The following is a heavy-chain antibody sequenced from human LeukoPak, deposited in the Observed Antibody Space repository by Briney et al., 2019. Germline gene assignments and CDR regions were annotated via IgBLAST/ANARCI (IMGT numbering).Heavy chain of an antibody. J-gene: IGHJ6*03. CDR1: DGSISSSSYY. V-gene: IGHV4-39*07. CDR3: AGLGYCSGGSCYYYYYMDV. D-gene: IGHD2-15*01. Sequence: SETLSLTCTVSDGSISSSSYYWGWIRQPPGKGLEWIGSIYYGSVFYSVSTYYNPSLKSRVTMSGDTSKNQFSLKLSSVTAADTAAYYCAGLGYCSGGSCYYYYYMDVWGKGTTVTVSS. CDR2: IYYGSVFYSVST.